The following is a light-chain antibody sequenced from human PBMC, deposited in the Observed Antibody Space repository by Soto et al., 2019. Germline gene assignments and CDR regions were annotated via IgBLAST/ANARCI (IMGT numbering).Light chain of an antibody. CDR2: KAS. Sequence: DIQMTQSPSTLSASVGDRVIITCRASQTINSWLAWYQQKPGKAPKLLIYKASNLESGVPSRFSGSGSGTEFTLTISSLPPDDFATYHCQQYNTYSFTFGQGTKLEIK. V-gene: IGKV1-5*03. CDR1: QTINSW. CDR3: QQYNTYSFT. J-gene: IGKJ2*01.